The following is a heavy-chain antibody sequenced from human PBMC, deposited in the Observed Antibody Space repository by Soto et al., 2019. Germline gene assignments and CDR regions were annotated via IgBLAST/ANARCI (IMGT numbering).Heavy chain of an antibody. J-gene: IGHJ4*02. CDR2: IIPIFGTA. V-gene: IGHV1-69*01. Sequence: QVQLVQSGAEVKKPGSSVKVSCKASGGTFSSYAISWVRQAPGQGLEWMGGIIPIFGTANYAQKFQGRVAITADESTRPAYMELSSLRSEDTAVYYCARREQLEYYFDYWGQGTLVTVSS. D-gene: IGHD6-13*01. CDR3: ARREQLEYYFDY. CDR1: GGTFSSYA.